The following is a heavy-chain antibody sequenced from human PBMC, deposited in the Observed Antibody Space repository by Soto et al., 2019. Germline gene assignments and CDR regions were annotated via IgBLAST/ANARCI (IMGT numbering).Heavy chain of an antibody. CDR3: AGGPIVPAAMGWFDP. CDR1: GGTFSSYT. CDR2: IIPILGIA. J-gene: IGHJ5*02. V-gene: IGHV1-69*02. Sequence: SVKVSCKASGGTFSSYTISWVRQAPGQGLEWMGRIIPILGIANYAQKFQGRVTITADKSTSTAYMELSSLRSEDTAVYYCAGGPIVPAAMGWFDPWGQGILVTVSS. D-gene: IGHD2-2*01.